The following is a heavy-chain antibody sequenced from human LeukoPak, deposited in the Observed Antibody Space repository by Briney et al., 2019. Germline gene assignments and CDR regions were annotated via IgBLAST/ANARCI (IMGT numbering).Heavy chain of an antibody. V-gene: IGHV4-34*01. J-gene: IGHJ5*02. CDR2: INHSGST. Sequence: SETLSLTCAVYGGSFSGYYWSWIRQPPGKGLEWIGEINHSGSTNYNPSLKSRVTISVDTSKNQFSLKLSSVTAADTAVYYCARGPRDVRYCSSISCFNWFDPWGQGTLVTVSS. CDR3: ARGPRDVRYCSSISCFNWFDP. CDR1: GGSFSGYY. D-gene: IGHD2-2*01.